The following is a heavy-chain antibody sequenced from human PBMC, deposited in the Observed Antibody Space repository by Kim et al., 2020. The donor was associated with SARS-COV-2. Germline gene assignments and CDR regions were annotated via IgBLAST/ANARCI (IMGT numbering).Heavy chain of an antibody. V-gene: IGHV4-59*01. Sequence: PLLKSRVTISVDTSKNQFSLKLSSVTAADTAVYYCARVLEGYSSGWYFDYWGQGTLVTVSS. D-gene: IGHD6-19*01. CDR3: ARVLEGYSSGWYFDY. J-gene: IGHJ4*02.